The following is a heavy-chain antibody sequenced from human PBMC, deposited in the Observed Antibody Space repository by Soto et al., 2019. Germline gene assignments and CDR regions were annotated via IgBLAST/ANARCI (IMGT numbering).Heavy chain of an antibody. V-gene: IGHV4-39*07. CDR1: GGSISSGPYS. CDR2: FHYSENT. J-gene: IGHJ6*02. CDR3: ARVPGP. Sequence: TCTVSGGSISSGPYSWGWIRQPPGEGLEWIATFHYSENTYYTPSLESRVTISVDRSKNQFSLKLSSVTAADTAVYYCARVPGPWGQGTTVTVSS.